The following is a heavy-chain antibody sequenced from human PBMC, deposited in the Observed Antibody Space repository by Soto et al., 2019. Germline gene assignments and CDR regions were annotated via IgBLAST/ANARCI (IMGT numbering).Heavy chain of an antibody. CDR2: IDSDGSST. CDR1: GFTFGSYW. V-gene: IGHV3-74*01. CDR3: ASGRPYGMDV. Sequence: EVQLVESGGGLVQPGGSLRVSCAASGFTFGSYWMNWVRQAPGKGLVWVSRIDSDGSSTTYADSVKGRFTTSRDNAKNTLYLQMSSLRVEDTAVYYCASGRPYGMDVRGQGTKVTVSS. J-gene: IGHJ6*02.